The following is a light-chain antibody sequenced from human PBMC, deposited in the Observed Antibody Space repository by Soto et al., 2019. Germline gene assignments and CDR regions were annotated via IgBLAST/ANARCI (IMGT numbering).Light chain of an antibody. CDR1: SSCVGDYNY. V-gene: IGLV2-8*01. Sequence: HSALTQPPSVSGSPGQSVTISCTGTSSCVGDYNYVSWYQHQPDKAPKLMIYEVTKRPSGVPDRFSGSKSGNTASLTVSGLQAEDEADYYCSSYAGSNNFGVFGGGTKLTVL. CDR3: SSYAGSNNFGV. J-gene: IGLJ2*01. CDR2: EVT.